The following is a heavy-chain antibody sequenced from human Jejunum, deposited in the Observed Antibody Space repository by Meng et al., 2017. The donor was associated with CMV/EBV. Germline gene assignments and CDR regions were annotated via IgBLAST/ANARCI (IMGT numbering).Heavy chain of an antibody. CDR3: TRDCNVPGNSEVDY. CDR1: GYTFTNYV. Sequence: QVQLVQSGAEVKKPGASVKVSCKASGYTFTNYVINWVRQAPGQGLEWMGWISGYNGNTNFPQNFQGRVTLTTDTSTNTAYMELRSLRSDDTAVYYCTRDCNVPGNSEVDYWGQGTLFTVSS. V-gene: IGHV1-18*01. CDR2: ISGYNGNT. D-gene: IGHD6-19*01. J-gene: IGHJ4*02.